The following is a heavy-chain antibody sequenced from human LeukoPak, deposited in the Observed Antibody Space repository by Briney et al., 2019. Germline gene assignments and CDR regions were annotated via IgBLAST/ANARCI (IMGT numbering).Heavy chain of an antibody. CDR1: GXSISSSSYY. J-gene: IGHJ4*02. D-gene: IGHD3-10*01. CDR2: IYYSGST. V-gene: IGHV4-39*01. Sequence: SETLSLTCTVSGXSISSSSYYWGWIRQPPGKGLEWIGSIYYSGSTYYNPSLKSRVTMSGDTSKNQFSLNLSSVTAADTAVYYCATRYGSGRPFDYWGQGTLVTVSS. CDR3: ATRYGSGRPFDY.